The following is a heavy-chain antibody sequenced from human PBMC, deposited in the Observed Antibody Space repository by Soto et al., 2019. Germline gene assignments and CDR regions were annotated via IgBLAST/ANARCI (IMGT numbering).Heavy chain of an antibody. J-gene: IGHJ4*01. V-gene: IGHV4-39*01. CDR1: GGSISSSSDS. CDR3: ARHVEWEIFYYFEH. CDR2: IYYSGST. D-gene: IGHD3-9*01. Sequence: PSETLSLTCTVSGGSISSSSDSWGWIRQPPGKGLEWIGSIYYSGSTYYNSSLKSRVTISVDMSKMQFSLNLTSVTAADTAVYYCARHVEWEIFYYFEHWGQGTPVTVSS.